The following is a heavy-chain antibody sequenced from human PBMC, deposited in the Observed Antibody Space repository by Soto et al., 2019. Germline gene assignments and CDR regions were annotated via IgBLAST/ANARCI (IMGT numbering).Heavy chain of an antibody. J-gene: IGHJ6*02. CDR2: IYATGKT. D-gene: IGHD3-10*01. CDR1: GGSMNSGGHS. Sequence: QVQLQESGSGLVKPSQTLSVTCAVSGGSMNSGGHSWSRIRQSAGEGLEWIGCIYATGKTYYNPSLKSRVTISVDTSKNQFSLNVTSVTAADSAVYYCARAPPGPSPRWDVWGQGTTVTVSS. V-gene: IGHV4-30-2*06. CDR3: ARAPPGPSPRWDV.